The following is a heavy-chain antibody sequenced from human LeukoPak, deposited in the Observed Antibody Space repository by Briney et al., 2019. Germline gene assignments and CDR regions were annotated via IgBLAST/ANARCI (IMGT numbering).Heavy chain of an antibody. V-gene: IGHV7-4-1*02. CDR2: INTNTGNP. CDR3: ASLGYCSGGSCLPYYYYGMDV. D-gene: IGHD2-15*01. Sequence: ASVKVSCKASGYTFTSYAVNWVRQAPGQGLEWMGWINTNTGNPTYAQGFTGRFVFSLDTSVSTAYLQISSLKAEDTAVYYCASLGYCSGGSCLPYYYYGMDVWGQGTTVTVSS. CDR1: GYTFTSYA. J-gene: IGHJ6*02.